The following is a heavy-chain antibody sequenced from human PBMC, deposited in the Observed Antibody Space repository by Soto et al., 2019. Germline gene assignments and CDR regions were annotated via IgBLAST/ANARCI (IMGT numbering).Heavy chain of an antibody. CDR3: ARRGLQLYNWFDP. J-gene: IGHJ5*02. CDR1: GASFSGYQ. V-gene: IGHV4-34*01. CDR2: INHSGST. D-gene: IGHD5-12*01. Sequence: SETLSLTCAVYGASFSGYQWTWIRQPPGKGLEWIGEINHSGSTNYNPSLKSRVTISVDTSKNQFSLKLGSVTAADTAVYYCARRGLQLYNWFDPWGQGTLVTVSS.